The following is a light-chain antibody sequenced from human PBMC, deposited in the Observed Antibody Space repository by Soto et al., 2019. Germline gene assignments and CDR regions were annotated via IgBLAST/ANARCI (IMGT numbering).Light chain of an antibody. CDR2: EVS. CDR1: SSDVGYYNY. CDR3: SSYTASSTYV. Sequence: SALTQPASVSGSPGQSITISCTGTSSDVGYYNYVSWFQEHPGKAPKLMIYEVSNRPSGVANRFSGSKSGNTASLTISGLQAEYEADYYCSSYTASSTYVFGTGTKVTVL. V-gene: IGLV2-14*01. J-gene: IGLJ1*01.